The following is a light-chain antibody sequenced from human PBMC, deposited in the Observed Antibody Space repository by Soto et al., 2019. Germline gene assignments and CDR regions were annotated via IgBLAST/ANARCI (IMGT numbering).Light chain of an antibody. J-gene: IGKJ1*01. CDR3: QESYSPLWGT. CDR2: AAS. V-gene: IGKV1-39*01. Sequence: DIQMTQSPSSLSASVGDRVTITGRASQSISSYLNWYQQKPGKAPKLLIYAASSLQSGVPLRFSGSGSGTDFTLTISSLEPEDFATYYCQESYSPLWGTCGQGTKVDIK. CDR1: QSISSY.